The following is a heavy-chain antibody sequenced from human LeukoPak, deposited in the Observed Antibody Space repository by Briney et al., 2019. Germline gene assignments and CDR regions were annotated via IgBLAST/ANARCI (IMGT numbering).Heavy chain of an antibody. Sequence: PGGSLRPSCAASGFSLSDHYMDWVRQAPGKGLEWVGRSTNKLNSYTTQYAASVKGRFSISRDDSKNSLYLQMNSLKSEDTAVYYCTSPITMIVIWAFDIWGQGTMVTVSS. V-gene: IGHV3-72*01. J-gene: IGHJ3*02. CDR1: GFSLSDHY. CDR3: TSPITMIVIWAFDI. D-gene: IGHD3-22*01. CDR2: STNKLNSYTT.